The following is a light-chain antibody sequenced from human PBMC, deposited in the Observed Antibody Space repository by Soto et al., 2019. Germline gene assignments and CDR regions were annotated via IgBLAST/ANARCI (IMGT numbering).Light chain of an antibody. V-gene: IGLV1-44*01. CDR2: IND. CDR1: SSNIGDNP. Sequence: QPVLTQPPSASGTPGQRITISCSGSSSNIGDNPVNWYQQLPGAAPKLLIYINDQRPSGVPDRFSGSKSGTSASLAISGLQPEDEADYYCSSYTSSSVYVFGTGTKLTVL. J-gene: IGLJ1*01. CDR3: SSYTSSSVYV.